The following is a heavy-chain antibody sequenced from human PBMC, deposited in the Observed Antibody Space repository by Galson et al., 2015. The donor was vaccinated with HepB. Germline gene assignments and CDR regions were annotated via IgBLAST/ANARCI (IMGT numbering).Heavy chain of an antibody. CDR1: GFAFSTYA. V-gene: IGHV3-30-3*02. J-gene: IGHJ4*02. CDR2: ITYDGSNK. CDR3: AKERSQSYSDC. Sequence: GFAFSTYAMHWVRQAPGKGLEWVALITYDGSNKYYADSVKGRFNISRDNSKNTLYLQMNSLRVEDTAIYYCAKERSQSYSDCWGQGALVTVSS. D-gene: IGHD3-10*01.